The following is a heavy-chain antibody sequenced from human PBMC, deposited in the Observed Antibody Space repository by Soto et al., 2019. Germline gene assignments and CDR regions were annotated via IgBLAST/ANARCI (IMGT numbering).Heavy chain of an antibody. Sequence: ASVKVSCKASGYTFTGYYMHWVRQAPGQGLEWMGWINPNSGGTNYAQKFQGWVTMTRDTSISTAYMELSRLRSDDTAVYYCARVPRPPNTVYGFYFDYWGQGTLVTVSS. D-gene: IGHD4-4*01. CDR1: GYTFTGYY. CDR3: ARVPRPPNTVYGFYFDY. J-gene: IGHJ4*02. CDR2: INPNSGGT. V-gene: IGHV1-2*04.